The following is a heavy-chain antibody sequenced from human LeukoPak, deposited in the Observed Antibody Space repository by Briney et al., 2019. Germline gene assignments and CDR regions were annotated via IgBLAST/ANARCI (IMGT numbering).Heavy chain of an antibody. V-gene: IGHV4-39*01. CDR2: IYYYGST. J-gene: IGHJ5*02. Sequence: SETLSLTCIVSGDSISNSMYQWGWIRQPPGKGLEWIASIYYYGSTYYNPSLKSRVTISVDTPKNQFSLKVRSVTAADTAVYYCARNYGDFRPAWGQGTLVTVFS. D-gene: IGHD3-10*01. CDR3: ARNYGDFRPA. CDR1: GDSISNSMYQ.